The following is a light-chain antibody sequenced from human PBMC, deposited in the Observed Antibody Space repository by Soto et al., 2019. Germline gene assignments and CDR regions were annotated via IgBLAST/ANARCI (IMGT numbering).Light chain of an antibody. Sequence: DIQMTQSPSSLSVSVGDRVTITCRASQGISNYLAWYQQKPGKVPKLLIYAASTLQPGVPSRVSGSGSGTDFTLTISSLQPEDVATYYCQKYDGAPWTFGQGTKVEIK. CDR1: QGISNY. CDR2: AAS. CDR3: QKYDGAPWT. J-gene: IGKJ1*01. V-gene: IGKV1-27*01.